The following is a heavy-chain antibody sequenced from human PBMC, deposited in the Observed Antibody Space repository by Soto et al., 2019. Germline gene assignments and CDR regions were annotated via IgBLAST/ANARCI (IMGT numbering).Heavy chain of an antibody. V-gene: IGHV3-74*01. CDR3: TRGGTSATYWGLFDY. J-gene: IGHJ4*02. CDR1: GSTFSNYW. Sequence: GGSLRLSCAASGSTFSNYWTHWVRQAPGKGLVWVSRINGDGSTTTYADFVKGRFTISRDNAKNTLYLQMDSLGADDTAVYYCTRGGTSATYWGLFDYWGQGALVTVSS. CDR2: INGDGSTT. D-gene: IGHD7-27*01.